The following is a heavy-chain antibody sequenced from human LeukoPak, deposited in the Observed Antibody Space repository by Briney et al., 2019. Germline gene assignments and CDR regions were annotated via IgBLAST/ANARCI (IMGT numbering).Heavy chain of an antibody. Sequence: SETLSLTCTVSGGSISSGGYYWSWIRQHPGKGLEWIVYIYYSGSTYYHPSLKSRVTISVYTSKNQFSLKLSSVTAADTAVYYCARDKYYDFWSGYREYYFDYWGQGTLVTVSS. CDR2: IYYSGST. D-gene: IGHD3-3*01. CDR3: ARDKYYDFWSGYREYYFDY. J-gene: IGHJ4*02. V-gene: IGHV4-31*03. CDR1: GGSISSGGYY.